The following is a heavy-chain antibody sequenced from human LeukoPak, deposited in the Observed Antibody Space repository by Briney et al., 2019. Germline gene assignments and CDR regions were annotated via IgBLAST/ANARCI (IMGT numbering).Heavy chain of an antibody. Sequence: GGSLRLSCAASGFTFSNYSMNWVRQAPGKGLEWVANIIEGGDVKYYVDSVKGRFTISRDNTKNSVYLEMKSLRADDTAVYYCARVGKNGWDFDHWGQGTLVTVSS. D-gene: IGHD6-19*01. CDR3: ARVGKNGWDFDH. V-gene: IGHV3-7*01. CDR1: GFTFSNYS. J-gene: IGHJ4*02. CDR2: IIEGGDVK.